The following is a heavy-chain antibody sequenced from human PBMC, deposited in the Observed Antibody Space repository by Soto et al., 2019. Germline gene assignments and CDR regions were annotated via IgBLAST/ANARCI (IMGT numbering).Heavy chain of an antibody. V-gene: IGHV2-5*02. J-gene: IGHJ4*02. Sequence: QITLKESGPTLVKPTQTLTLTCTFSGFSLSTSEVGVAWIRQPPGKPLEWLALIFWDDDKRYSPSLKSRLTXTXVTSKNQVVLTMTNMDPVDTATYDCAHRRTSSWYDYWGQGTLVTVSS. CDR3: AHRRTSSWYDY. CDR2: IFWDDDK. D-gene: IGHD6-13*01. CDR1: GFSLSTSEVG.